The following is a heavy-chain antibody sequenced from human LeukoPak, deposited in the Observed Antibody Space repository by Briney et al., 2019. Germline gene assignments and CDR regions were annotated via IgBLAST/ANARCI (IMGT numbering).Heavy chain of an antibody. V-gene: IGHV3-48*04. D-gene: IGHD6-6*01. CDR3: ARDSSSAYFQH. CDR2: ISVGSKNI. J-gene: IGHJ1*01. CDR1: GFTFGGYS. Sequence: PGGSLRLSCAGSGFTFGGYSMNWVRQAPGKGLEWVSYISVGSKNIYYADSVKGRFTTSRDDAKNSLYLQMNSLRAEDTAVYYCARDSSSAYFQHWGQGTLVTVSS.